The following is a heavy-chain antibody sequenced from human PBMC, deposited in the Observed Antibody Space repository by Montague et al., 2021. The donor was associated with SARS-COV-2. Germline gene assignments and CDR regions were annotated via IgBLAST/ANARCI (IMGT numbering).Heavy chain of an antibody. Sequence: SETLSLTCTVSGGSISSYYWNWFRQSAGKGLEWIGGIYTSGGTNYDPSLKSRVTMLVDTSKNQFSLKLSSVTAADTAVYYCARGALFYDSSGYYSDAFDIWGQGTMVTVSS. V-gene: IGHV4-4*07. CDR1: GGSISSYY. CDR3: ARGALFYDSSGYYSDAFDI. CDR2: IYTSGGT. J-gene: IGHJ3*02. D-gene: IGHD3-22*01.